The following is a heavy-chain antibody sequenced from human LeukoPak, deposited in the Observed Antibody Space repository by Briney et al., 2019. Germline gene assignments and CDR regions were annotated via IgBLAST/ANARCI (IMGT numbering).Heavy chain of an antibody. CDR2: ISWNSDSI. V-gene: IGHV3-9*01. D-gene: IGHD6-19*01. Sequence: PGRSLRLSCAASGFTFDDYAMHWVRQAPGKGLEWVSGISWNSDSIGYGDPVKGRITISRDNAKNSLYLQMNSLRAEDTALYFCAKGGMELAGRVSDVFEIWAEGQWSPSLQ. CDR3: AKGGMELAGRVSDVFEI. J-gene: IGHJ3*02. CDR1: GFTFDDYA.